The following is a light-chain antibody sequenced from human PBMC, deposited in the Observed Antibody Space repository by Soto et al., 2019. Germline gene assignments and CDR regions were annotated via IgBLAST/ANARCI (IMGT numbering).Light chain of an antibody. CDR2: QIS. Sequence: IVLTQTPLSSPVTLGQPASISCRSSQSLVHSDGNTYLNWLQQRPGQPPRLLIYQISNRFSGVPDRFGGSGAGTDFTLKISRVEAEDVGVYYCMQATQWRTFGQGTKVEIK. J-gene: IGKJ1*01. CDR3: MQATQWRT. CDR1: QSLVHSDGNTY. V-gene: IGKV2-24*01.